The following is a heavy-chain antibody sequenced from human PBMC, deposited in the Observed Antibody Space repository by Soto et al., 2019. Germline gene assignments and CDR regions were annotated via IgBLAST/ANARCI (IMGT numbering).Heavy chain of an antibody. CDR1: GYTLTGYY. J-gene: IGHJ5*02. CDR3: ARDSYDSSGYYCGNWFDP. D-gene: IGHD3-22*01. V-gene: IGHV1-2*02. CDR2: INPNSGGT. Sequence: GASVKVSCKASGYTLTGYYMHWVRQAPGQGLEWMGWINPNSGGTNYAQKFQGRVTMTRDTSISTAYMELSRLRSDDTAVYYCARDSYDSSGYYCGNWFDPWGQGTLVTVYS.